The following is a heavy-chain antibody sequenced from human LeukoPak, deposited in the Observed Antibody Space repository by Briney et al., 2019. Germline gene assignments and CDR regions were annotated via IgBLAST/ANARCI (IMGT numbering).Heavy chain of an antibody. D-gene: IGHD4/OR15-4a*01. Sequence: GGSLRLSCAASGFTFSMFWMTWVRQVPGKGLEWVANIKQDGSDVYYADSVEGRFTISRDNAKNSLYLQMNSLRAEDTAVYYCARDRGAIDYWGQGTLVTVSS. CDR3: ARDRGAIDY. J-gene: IGHJ4*02. CDR1: GFTFSMFW. V-gene: IGHV3-7*01. CDR2: IKQDGSDV.